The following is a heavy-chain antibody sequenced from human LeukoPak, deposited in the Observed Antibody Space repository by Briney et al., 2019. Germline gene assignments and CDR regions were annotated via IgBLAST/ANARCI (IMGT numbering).Heavy chain of an antibody. Sequence: GASVKVSCKASGYTFTDYYMRWVRQAPGQGLEWMGWINPNSGDTNHAQNFQGRVTLTRDTSISTAYMELSSLRSDDSAVYYCAGEYCSGGSCRQGFDYWGQGTLVTVSS. CDR1: GYTFTDYY. CDR2: INPNSGDT. D-gene: IGHD2-15*01. J-gene: IGHJ4*02. CDR3: AGEYCSGGSCRQGFDY. V-gene: IGHV1-2*02.